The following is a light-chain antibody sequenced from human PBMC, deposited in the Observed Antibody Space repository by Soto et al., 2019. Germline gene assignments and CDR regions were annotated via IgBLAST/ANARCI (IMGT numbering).Light chain of an antibody. CDR2: DVT. J-gene: IGLJ3*02. V-gene: IGLV2-11*01. CDR1: SGDIGFYNY. CDR3: CSYGGNYIFGL. Sequence: QSALTQPRSVSGSPGQSVSISCTGTSGDIGFYNYVSWYQRHPGKAPKLILYDVTKRPSGVPDRFSGSKSGNTASLTISGLQAEDEADYFCCSYGGNYIFGLFGGGIKLTVL.